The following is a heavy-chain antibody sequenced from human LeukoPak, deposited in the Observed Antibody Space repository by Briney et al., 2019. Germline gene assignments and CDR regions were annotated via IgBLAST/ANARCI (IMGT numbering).Heavy chain of an antibody. J-gene: IGHJ6*03. CDR1: GGSFSGHS. CDR3: ARVAQGYALWNSYYYYYYMDV. D-gene: IGHD5-12*01. Sequence: SETLSLTCAVHGGSFSGHSWSWIRQPTGQGLEWIGEIDDRGSTKYNPSLETRLTISLDMSRNYFSLNLRTLTAADTSVYYCARVAQGYALWNSYYYYYYMDVWGKGTTVTISS. CDR2: IDDRGST. V-gene: IGHV4-34*01.